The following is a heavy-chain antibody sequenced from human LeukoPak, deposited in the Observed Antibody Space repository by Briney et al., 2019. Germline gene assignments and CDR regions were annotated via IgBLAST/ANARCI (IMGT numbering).Heavy chain of an antibody. CDR1: GASISSTTYY. V-gene: IGHV4-39*01. J-gene: IGHJ6*03. CDR3: ARLAGTPTSYYYYYYFAV. Sequence: SETLSLTCTVSGASISSTTYYWGWIRQPPGEGLEWIGTIYSRGSTYYNPSLKSRLTISVDTSENQFSLKLNSVTAADTAVYYSARLAGTPTSYYYYYYFAVWGKGTTVTVSS. CDR2: IYSRGST. D-gene: IGHD1-1*01.